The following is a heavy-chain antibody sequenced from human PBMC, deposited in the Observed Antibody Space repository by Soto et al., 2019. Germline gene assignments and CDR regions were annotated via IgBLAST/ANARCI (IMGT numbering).Heavy chain of an antibody. CDR1: GFTVSNNY. V-gene: IGHV3-53*01. D-gene: IGHD3-22*01. J-gene: IGHJ4*02. Sequence: GGSLRLSCAASGFTVSNNYMTWVRQAPGKGLEWVSIIYARCSTYYADFVKGRFTISRDNSKNTLYLQMNSLRAEDTAVYYCARASRNYYDSSGYLYYFDYWGQGTLVTVSS. CDR3: ARASRNYYDSSGYLYYFDY. CDR2: IYARCST.